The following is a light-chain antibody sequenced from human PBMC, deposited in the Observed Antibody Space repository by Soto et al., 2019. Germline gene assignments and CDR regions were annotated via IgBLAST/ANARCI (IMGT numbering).Light chain of an antibody. Sequence: QSVLTQPPSASGTPGQRVTISCSGSSSNIGSNTVNWYQQLPGTAPKLLIYSNNQRPSGVPDRFSGSKSGTSASLAISGLQSEDEADYYCAAWDDSLNGDVVLGGGTKLTVL. V-gene: IGLV1-44*01. CDR1: SSNIGSNT. CDR3: AAWDDSLNGDVV. J-gene: IGLJ2*01. CDR2: SNN.